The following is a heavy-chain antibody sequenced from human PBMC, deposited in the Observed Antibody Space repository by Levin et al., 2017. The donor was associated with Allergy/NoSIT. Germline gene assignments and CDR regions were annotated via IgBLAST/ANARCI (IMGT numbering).Heavy chain of an antibody. CDR1: GFTFSSYA. V-gene: IGHV3-23*01. D-gene: IGHD3-3*01. J-gene: IGHJ4*02. Sequence: GESLKISCAASGFTFSSYAMSWVRQAPGKGLEWVSAISGSGGSTYYADSVKGRFTISRDNSKNTLYLQMNSLRAEDTAVYYCAKVESWSGYYTEFDYWGQGTLVTVSS. CDR2: ISGSGGST. CDR3: AKVESWSGYYTEFDY.